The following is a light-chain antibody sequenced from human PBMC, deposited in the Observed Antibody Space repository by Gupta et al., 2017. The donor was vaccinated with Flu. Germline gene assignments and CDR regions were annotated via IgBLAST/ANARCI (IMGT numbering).Light chain of an antibody. J-gene: IGKJ1*01. CDR1: QSISSSF. Sequence: EIVLTQSPDTLSLSPGETATLSCRASQSISSSFLGWYQQKPGQPPRLLIFGASRRATGIPYMFSGSGSGTDFTLTISGLEPEDCAVYFCQQEDKSPWPFGQGTKVEIK. CDR2: GAS. CDR3: QQEDKSPWP. V-gene: IGKV3-20*01.